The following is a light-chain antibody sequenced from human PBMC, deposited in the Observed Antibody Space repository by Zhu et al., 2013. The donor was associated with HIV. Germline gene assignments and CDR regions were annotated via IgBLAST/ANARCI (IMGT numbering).Light chain of an antibody. V-gene: IGKV3-20*01. CDR2: GAS. CDR1: QSVRNNY. J-gene: IGKJ5*01. CDR3: QQYGLPPDT. Sequence: EIVLTQSPGTLSLSPGEKVTLSCRASQSVRNNYLAWYQQKAGRPPRLVIYGASSRVTGIPDRFSGRGSGTDFTLTISRLEAEDSAVYYCQQYGLPPDTFGQGTRLDFK.